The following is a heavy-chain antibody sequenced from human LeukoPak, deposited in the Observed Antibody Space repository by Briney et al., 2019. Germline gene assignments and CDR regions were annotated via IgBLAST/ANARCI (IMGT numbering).Heavy chain of an antibody. CDR1: GYSFTDYG. CDR3: ARESFKVAGRYQHWFLDL. V-gene: IGHV7-4-1*02. J-gene: IGHJ2*01. Sequence: HVASVKVPCKASGYSFTDYGIHWVRQAPGQGLEWMGWINSNTGNPTYAQGFTGRFVFSVDTSVTTAYLQISSLEAEDTAVYYCARESFKVAGRYQHWFLDLWGRGTLVTVSS. CDR2: INSNTGNP. D-gene: IGHD6-19*01.